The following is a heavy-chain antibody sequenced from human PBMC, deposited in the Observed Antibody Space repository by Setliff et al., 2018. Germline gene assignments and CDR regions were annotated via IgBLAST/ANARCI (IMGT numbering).Heavy chain of an antibody. CDR2: VYTSGST. V-gene: IGHV4-4*08. CDR3: ARDPGNGHYMDV. J-gene: IGHJ6*03. CDR1: GGSIGHYY. Sequence: SETLSLTCIVSGGSIGHYYWNWIRQPPGKGLEWIGYVYTSGSTNYNPSLKSRVTISVDTSKNQLSLRLTSVTAADTAVYYCARDPGNGHYMDVWGKGTTVTVSS.